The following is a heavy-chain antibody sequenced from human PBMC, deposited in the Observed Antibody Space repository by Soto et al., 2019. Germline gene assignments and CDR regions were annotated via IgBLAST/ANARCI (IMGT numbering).Heavy chain of an antibody. CDR3: ARDWGYDPDPTYYYGMDV. J-gene: IGHJ6*02. V-gene: IGHV6-1*01. CDR2: IYYKSRWYN. D-gene: IGHD5-12*01. Sequence: LSLTCAISGDTVSTNTAAWNWIRQSPSGGLEWLGRIYYKSRWYNDYSESLKSRIAIIPDTSRNQFSLQLNSVIPEDTAVYYCARDWGYDPDPTYYYGMDVWGQGTKVTVSS. CDR1: GDTVSTNTAA.